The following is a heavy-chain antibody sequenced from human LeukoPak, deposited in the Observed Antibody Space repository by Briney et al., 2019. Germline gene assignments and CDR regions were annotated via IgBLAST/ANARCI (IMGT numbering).Heavy chain of an antibody. Sequence: ASVKVSCKASGYSFTNFDINWVRQATGRGLEWMGWMNPNSGNKGYAQKFQGRVTMTMNTSITTAYMELSSLRSEDTAVYYCARGPQWRGDYYYMDVWGRGTTVTVSS. D-gene: IGHD6-19*01. CDR1: GYSFTNFD. J-gene: IGHJ6*03. CDR2: MNPNSGNK. CDR3: ARGPQWRGDYYYMDV. V-gene: IGHV1-8*01.